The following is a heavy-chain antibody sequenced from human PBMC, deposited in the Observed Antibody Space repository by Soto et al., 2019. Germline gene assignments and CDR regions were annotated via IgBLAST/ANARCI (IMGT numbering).Heavy chain of an antibody. D-gene: IGHD3-3*01. CDR2: IYPGDSDT. Sequence: GESLKISCKGSGYSFTSYWIGWVRQMPGKGLEWMGIIYPGDSDTRYSPSFQGQVTISADKSISTAYLQWSSLKASDTAMYYCARQITIFGNYYYGMDVWGQGTTVTVSS. CDR1: GYSFTSYW. J-gene: IGHJ6*02. CDR3: ARQITIFGNYYYGMDV. V-gene: IGHV5-51*01.